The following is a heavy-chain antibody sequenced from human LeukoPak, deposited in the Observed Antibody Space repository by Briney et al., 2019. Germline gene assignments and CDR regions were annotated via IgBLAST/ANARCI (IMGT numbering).Heavy chain of an antibody. CDR1: GLAVSSNY. J-gene: IGHJ4*02. Sequence: PGGSLRLSCAASGLAVSSNYMSWVRQAPGKGLERVSVIHDTGRTDYADSVKGRFTISRDNSKNTLYLQMNSLRAEDTAVYYCARDLWIAAAGTLDYWGQGTLVTVSS. CDR3: ARDLWIAAAGTLDY. D-gene: IGHD6-13*01. CDR2: IHDTGRT. V-gene: IGHV3-66*03.